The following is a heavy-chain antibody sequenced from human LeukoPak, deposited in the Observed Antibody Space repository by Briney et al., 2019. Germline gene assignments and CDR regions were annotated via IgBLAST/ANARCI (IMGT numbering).Heavy chain of an antibody. Sequence: KPGGSLRLSCAVSGFTFSSYGMNWLRQAPGKGLEWVSFISSGSRSIYYADSVKGRFTISRDNAKNSLYLQMNSLRTEDTAVYYCARDNYDYGDYYFDYWGQGTLVTVSS. CDR2: ISSGSRSI. CDR3: ARDNYDYGDYYFDY. D-gene: IGHD4-17*01. J-gene: IGHJ4*02. V-gene: IGHV3-21*01. CDR1: GFTFSSYG.